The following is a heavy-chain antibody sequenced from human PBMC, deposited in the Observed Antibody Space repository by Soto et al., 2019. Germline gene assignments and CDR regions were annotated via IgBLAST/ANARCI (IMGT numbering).Heavy chain of an antibody. CDR3: AAAVVGTRDYYDSSGYYYPDAFDI. J-gene: IGHJ3*02. CDR1: GFTFTSSA. Sequence: SVKVSCKASGFTFTSSAVQWVRQARGQRLEWIGWIVVGSGNTNYAQKFQERVTITRDMSTSTAYMELSSLRSEDTAVYYCAAAVVGTRDYYDSSGYYYPDAFDIWGQGTMVTVSS. CDR2: IVVGSGNT. V-gene: IGHV1-58*01. D-gene: IGHD3-22*01.